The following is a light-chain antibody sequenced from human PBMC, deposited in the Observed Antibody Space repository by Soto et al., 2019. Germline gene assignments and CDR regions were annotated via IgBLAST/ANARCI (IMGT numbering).Light chain of an antibody. CDR3: QEYNNWLWT. CDR2: GAS. Sequence: EIVMTQSPATLSVSPGERATLSCRARQSVSSNLAWYQQKPGQAPRLLIYGASTRATGIPARFSGSWSGTEFTLTISSLQSEDFAVYYCQEYNNWLWTFGQGTKVEIK. J-gene: IGKJ1*01. V-gene: IGKV3-15*01. CDR1: QSVSSN.